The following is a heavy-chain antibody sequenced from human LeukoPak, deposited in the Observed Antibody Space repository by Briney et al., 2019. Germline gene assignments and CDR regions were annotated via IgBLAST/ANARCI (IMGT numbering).Heavy chain of an antibody. J-gene: IGHJ4*02. D-gene: IGHD5-12*01. CDR2: IYYGGST. V-gene: IGHV4-39*01. CDR3: SRQVATIIRCGDFDY. Sequence: SETLSLTCTVSGGSISSCSYCWGWIRPPPGKGLEWIGSIYYGGSTYYTPSITSRVTISVDTSKNPFYLKLSSVTAADTAVYYCSRQVATIIRCGDFDYWGQGTLVTASS. CDR1: GGSISSCSYC.